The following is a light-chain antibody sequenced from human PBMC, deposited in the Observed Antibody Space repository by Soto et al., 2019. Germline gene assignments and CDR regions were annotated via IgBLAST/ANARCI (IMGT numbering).Light chain of an antibody. CDR3: QQYGSSPGT. Sequence: EIVLTQSPGTLSLSPGERATLXXXASQSVSIYLAWYQQKPGQAPRLLISGASSRATGIPDRFSGSGSGTDFTLTISRLEPEDFAVYYCQQYGSSPGTFGGGTKVEIK. V-gene: IGKV3-20*01. CDR1: QSVSIY. J-gene: IGKJ4*01. CDR2: GAS.